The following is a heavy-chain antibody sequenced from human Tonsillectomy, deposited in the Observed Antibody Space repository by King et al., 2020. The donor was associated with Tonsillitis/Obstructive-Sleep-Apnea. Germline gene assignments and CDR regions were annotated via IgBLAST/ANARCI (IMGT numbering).Heavy chain of an antibody. CDR3: ARAGDALDF. CDR1: GYIFNIYG. V-gene: IGHV1-18*01. Sequence: VQLVQSGPEVKKPGASVKVACKTSGYIFNIYGITWVRQAPGQGLELMGWISAYNGDTKYAPKFQGRLTVTTDTSTSTAYMDLRSLRSDETAVYYCARAGDALDFWGQGTMVTVSS. J-gene: IGHJ3*01. CDR2: ISAYNGDT.